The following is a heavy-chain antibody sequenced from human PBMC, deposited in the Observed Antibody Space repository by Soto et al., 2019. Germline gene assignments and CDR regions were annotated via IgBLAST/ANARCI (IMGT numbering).Heavy chain of an antibody. J-gene: IGHJ4*02. D-gene: IGHD6-6*01. CDR3: ARDSVYSSSFYTGLDY. CDR2: IYYSGST. Sequence: PSETLSLTCTVSGGSISSGGYYWSWIRQHPGKGLEWTGYIYYSGSTYYNPSLKSRVTISVDTSKNQFSLKLSSVTAADTAVYYCARDSVYSSSFYTGLDYWGQGTLVTVSS. V-gene: IGHV4-31*03. CDR1: GGSISSGGYY.